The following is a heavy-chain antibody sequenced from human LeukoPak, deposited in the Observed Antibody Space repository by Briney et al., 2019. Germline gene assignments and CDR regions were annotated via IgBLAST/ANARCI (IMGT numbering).Heavy chain of an antibody. J-gene: IGHJ4*02. CDR1: GYTFTGYY. CDR2: INPNSGGT. D-gene: IGHD6-19*01. CDR3: AREWRSGGWYALYLDY. Sequence: ASVTLSCKASGYTFTGYYMHWVRQAPGQGLEWMGWINPNSGGTNYAQKFQGRVTMTRDTSISTAYMGLSRLRSDDAAVYYCAREWRSGGWYALYLDYWGQGTLFTVSS. V-gene: IGHV1-2*02.